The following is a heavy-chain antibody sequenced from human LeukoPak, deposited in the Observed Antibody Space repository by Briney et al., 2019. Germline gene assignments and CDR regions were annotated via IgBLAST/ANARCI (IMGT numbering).Heavy chain of an antibody. J-gene: IGHJ4*02. V-gene: IGHV4-38-2*01. CDR3: ARNRSEPLGNGGSFDS. CDR1: GYSISSGDY. CDR2: IYHSGST. D-gene: IGHD3-16*01. Sequence: SETLSLTCAASGYSISSGDYWGWIRLPPGKGLEWIGSIYHSGSTYYNPSLKSRVTISVDTSTRQFSLTLSSVTAADTAVYYCARNRSEPLGNGGSFDSWGQGTLVTVSS.